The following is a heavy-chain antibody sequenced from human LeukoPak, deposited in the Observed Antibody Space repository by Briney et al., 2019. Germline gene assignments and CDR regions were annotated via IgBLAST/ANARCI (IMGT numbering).Heavy chain of an antibody. CDR1: GFTFDDYD. D-gene: IGHD3-3*01. Sequence: GGSLRLSCAASGFTFDDYDMHWVRQAPGKGLEWVSLISGDGGSTYYADPVKGRFTISRDNSKNSLYLQMKSLRTEYTALYCCAKDMPPYYDFWSGYFYYYYGMDVWGQGTTVTVSS. CDR3: AKDMPPYYDFWSGYFYYYYGMDV. CDR2: ISGDGGST. V-gene: IGHV3-43*02. J-gene: IGHJ6*02.